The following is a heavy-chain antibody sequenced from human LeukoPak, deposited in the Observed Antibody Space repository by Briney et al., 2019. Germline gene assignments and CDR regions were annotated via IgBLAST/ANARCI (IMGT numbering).Heavy chain of an antibody. Sequence: GGSLRLSCAASGFTFSSNEMSWIRQAPGKGLEWVSSISGAGTYYADSVKGRFTISRDNSENTLYLQMDSLRAEDTAVYYCAKSVAIFDYWGQGTLVTVSS. D-gene: IGHD3-3*01. CDR3: AKSVAIFDY. V-gene: IGHV3-38-3*01. CDR2: ISGAGT. J-gene: IGHJ4*02. CDR1: GFTFSSNE.